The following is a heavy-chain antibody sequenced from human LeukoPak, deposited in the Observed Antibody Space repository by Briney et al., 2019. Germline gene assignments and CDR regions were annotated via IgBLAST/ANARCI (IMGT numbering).Heavy chain of an antibody. CDR3: ARRKNDYYGSGMYYFDY. J-gene: IGHJ4*02. CDR2: IYPDDSDT. D-gene: IGHD3-10*01. V-gene: IGHV5-51*01. Sequence: GESLKISCKVSGYSFTSYWIGWVRQMPGKGLEWMGIIYPDDSDTRYSPSFQGQVTISADKSISTAYLQWSSLKASDTAMYYCARRKNDYYGSGMYYFDYWGQGTLVTVSS. CDR1: GYSFTSYW.